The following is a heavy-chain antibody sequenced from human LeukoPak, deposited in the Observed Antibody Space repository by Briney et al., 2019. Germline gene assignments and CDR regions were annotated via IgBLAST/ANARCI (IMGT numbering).Heavy chain of an antibody. Sequence: GGSLRLSSAASGFSFSSSHISWVRQAPEKGLEWVAHIDPDGGHESFVDSVKGRFTISRDNAKNTLYLQMNTLRAEDTAMYFCARWRGLQSEFDLWGQGTLVTVSS. CDR1: GFSFSSSH. D-gene: IGHD3-3*01. CDR3: ARWRGLQSEFDL. CDR2: IDPDGGHE. V-gene: IGHV3-7*03. J-gene: IGHJ4*02.